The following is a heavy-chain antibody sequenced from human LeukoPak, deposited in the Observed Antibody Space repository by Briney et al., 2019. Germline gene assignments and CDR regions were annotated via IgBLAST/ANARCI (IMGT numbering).Heavy chain of an antibody. CDR2: ISGSGGST. D-gene: IGHD3-10*02. Sequence: HPGGSLRLSCAASGFTFSSYAMTWVRQAPGKGLEWVSGISGSGGSTYDADSVKGRFTISRDNAKNSLYLQMNSLRAEDTAVYYCAELGITMIGGVWGKGTTVTISS. CDR3: AELGITMIGGV. CDR1: GFTFSSYA. V-gene: IGHV3-23*01. J-gene: IGHJ6*04.